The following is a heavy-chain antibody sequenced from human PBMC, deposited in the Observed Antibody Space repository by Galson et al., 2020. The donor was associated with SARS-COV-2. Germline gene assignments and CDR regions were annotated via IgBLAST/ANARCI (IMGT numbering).Heavy chain of an antibody. CDR2: ISYDGSDS. CDR3: ARDEGIRGYNYGRLYYGMDV. J-gene: IGHJ6*02. Sequence: GGSLRLSCAASGFTFSTYAMHWVRQAPGKGLEWVALISYDGSDSYYADSVKGRFTISRDNSKDTLYLQLNSLRLEDTAVYYCARDEGIRGYNYGRLYYGMDVWGQGITVTVSS. V-gene: IGHV3-30*04. D-gene: IGHD5-18*01. CDR1: GFTFSTYA.